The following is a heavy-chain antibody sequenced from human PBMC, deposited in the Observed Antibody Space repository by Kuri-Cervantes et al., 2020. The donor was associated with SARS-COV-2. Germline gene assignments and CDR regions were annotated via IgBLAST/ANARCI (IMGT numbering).Heavy chain of an antibody. CDR2: VIPMFGTT. Sequence: SVKVSCKASGGTFSTHAINRVRQAPGQGLEWMGTVIPMFGTTHHAQRFQGRLTMTADTSTSIAYMTLSSLRSDDTAVYYCATHAIVGATSFDYWGQGTRVTVSS. D-gene: IGHD1-26*01. CDR1: GGTFSTHA. CDR3: ATHAIVGATSFDY. V-gene: IGHV1-69*06. J-gene: IGHJ4*02.